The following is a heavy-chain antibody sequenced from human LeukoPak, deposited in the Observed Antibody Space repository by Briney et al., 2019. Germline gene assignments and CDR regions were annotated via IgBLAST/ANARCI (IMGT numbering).Heavy chain of an antibody. V-gene: IGHV3-23*01. J-gene: IGHJ4*02. CDR3: AKTVSSPSFGYYDILTGYYPARAYYFDY. CDR2: ISGSGGST. D-gene: IGHD3-9*01. CDR1: KFTVSSTY. Sequence: GGSLRLSCAASKFTVSSTYMSWVRQAPGKGLEWVSAISGSGGSTYYADSVKGRFTISRDNSKNTLYLQMNSLRAEDTAVYYCAKTVSSPSFGYYDILTGYYPARAYYFDYWGQGTLVTVSS.